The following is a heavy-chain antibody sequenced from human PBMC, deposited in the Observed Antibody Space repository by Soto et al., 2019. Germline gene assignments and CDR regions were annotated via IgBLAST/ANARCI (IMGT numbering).Heavy chain of an antibody. CDR2: ISAYNGNTNYGNT. Sequence: XSVKVSCKASGYTLTSYGISWVRQAPGQGLEWMGWISAYNGNTNYGNTNYAQKLQGRGTMTTDTSTSTAYMELRSLRSDDTAVYYCSRGLVTAMWRWFHPLGQGTLVTVSS. CDR3: SRGLVTAMWRWFHP. V-gene: IGHV1-18*04. D-gene: IGHD2-21*02. J-gene: IGHJ5*02. CDR1: GYTLTSYG.